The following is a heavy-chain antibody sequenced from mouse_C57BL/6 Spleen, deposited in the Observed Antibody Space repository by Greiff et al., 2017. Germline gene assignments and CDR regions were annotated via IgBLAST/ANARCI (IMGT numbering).Heavy chain of an antibody. D-gene: IGHD2-1*01. V-gene: IGHV1-26*01. J-gene: IGHJ2*01. CDR1: GYTFTDYY. CDR2: INPNNGGT. Sequence: VQLHQSGPELVKPGASVKISCKASGYTFTDYYMNWVKQSHGKSLEWIGDINPNNGGTSYNQKFKGKATLTVDKSSSTAYMELRSLTSEDSAVYYCARGIYYGNHWGQGTTLTVSS. CDR3: ARGIYYGNH.